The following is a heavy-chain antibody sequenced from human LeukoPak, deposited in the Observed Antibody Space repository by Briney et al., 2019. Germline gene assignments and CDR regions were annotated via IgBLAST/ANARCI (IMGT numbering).Heavy chain of an antibody. CDR2: IYYSGST. D-gene: IGHD6-19*01. Sequence: KPSETLSLTCTVSGGSISSSSYYWGWICQPPGKGLEWIGSIYYSGSTYYNPSLKGRVTISVDTSKNQFSLKLSSVTAADTAVYYCARALDPSSIAVAGTKYYFDYWGQGTLVTASS. J-gene: IGHJ4*02. CDR1: GGSISSSSYY. CDR3: ARALDPSSIAVAGTKYYFDY. V-gene: IGHV4-39*01.